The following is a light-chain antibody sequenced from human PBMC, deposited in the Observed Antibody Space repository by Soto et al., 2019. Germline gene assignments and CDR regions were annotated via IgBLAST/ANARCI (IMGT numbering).Light chain of an antibody. CDR3: QQYNGYSRT. V-gene: IGKV1-5*01. CDR1: QSIGDS. Sequence: IHMTHSPSTLSSSVGYRVTITWLSSQSIGDSLARYQQKPGKAPYLLISDVSSLERGVPSRFSGSGSGTEFTLTISSMQPDDFATLYCQQYNGYSRTVGQGTKVDIK. CDR2: DVS. J-gene: IGKJ1*01.